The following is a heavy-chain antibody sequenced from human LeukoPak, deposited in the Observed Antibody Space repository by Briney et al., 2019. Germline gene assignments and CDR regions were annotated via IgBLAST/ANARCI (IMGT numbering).Heavy chain of an antibody. CDR1: GGSISSYY. D-gene: IGHD1-1*01. CDR3: AGLSINWNALGY. J-gene: IGHJ4*02. Sequence: SETLSLTCTVSGGSISSYYWGWIRQPPGKGLEWIGCIHYSGNTHYNPSLKSRVTMSVETSKNEFSLKLNSVTAADTAVYYCAGLSINWNALGYWGQGTLVTVSS. CDR2: IHYSGNT. V-gene: IGHV4-59*01.